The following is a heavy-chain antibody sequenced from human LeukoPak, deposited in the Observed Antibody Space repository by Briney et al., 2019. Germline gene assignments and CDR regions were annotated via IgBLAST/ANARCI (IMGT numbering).Heavy chain of an antibody. CDR3: AKGTYYDFWSGYYE. CDR2: ISGSGGST. D-gene: IGHD3-3*01. V-gene: IGHV3-23*01. J-gene: IGHJ4*02. CDR1: GFTFSSYA. Sequence: PGGSLRLSCAASGFTFSSYAMSWVRQAPGKGLEWVSAISGSGGSTYYADSVKRRFTISRDNSKNTLYLQMNSLRAEDTAVYYCAKGTYYDFWSGYYEWGQGTLVTVSS.